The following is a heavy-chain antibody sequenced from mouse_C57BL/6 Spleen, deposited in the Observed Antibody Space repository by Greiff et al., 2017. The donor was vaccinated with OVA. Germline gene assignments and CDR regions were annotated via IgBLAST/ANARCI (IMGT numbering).Heavy chain of an antibody. CDR1: GYTFTSYW. D-gene: IGHD2-3*01. CDR3: ARWGDGYFYWYFDV. J-gene: IGHJ1*03. V-gene: IGHV1-55*01. CDR2: IYPGSGST. Sequence: QVQLQQPGAELVKPGASVKMSCKASGYTFTSYWITWVKQRPGQGLEWIGDIYPGSGSTNYNEKFKSKATLTVATSSSTAYMQLSSLTSEDSAVYYCARWGDGYFYWYFDVWGTGTTVTVSS.